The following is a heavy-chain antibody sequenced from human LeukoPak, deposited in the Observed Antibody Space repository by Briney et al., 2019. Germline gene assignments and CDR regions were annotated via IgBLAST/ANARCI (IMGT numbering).Heavy chain of an antibody. Sequence: SETLSLTCTVSGYSISSGYYWGWIRQPPGKGLEWIGSIYHSGSTYYNPSLKSRATISVDTSKNQFSLKLSSVTAADTAVYYCARGGRYYYDSSGSDYWGQGTLVAVSS. CDR1: GYSISSGYY. V-gene: IGHV4-38-2*02. J-gene: IGHJ4*02. CDR3: ARGGRYYYDSSGSDY. CDR2: IYHSGST. D-gene: IGHD3-22*01.